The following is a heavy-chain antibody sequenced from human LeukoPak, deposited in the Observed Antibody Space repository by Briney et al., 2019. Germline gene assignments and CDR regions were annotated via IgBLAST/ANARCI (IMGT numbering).Heavy chain of an antibody. CDR3: ARKRGGGYDSSGYYSGAEVDY. CDR2: IYPGDSDT. D-gene: IGHD3-22*01. CDR1: GYSFTSYW. J-gene: IGHJ4*02. V-gene: IGHV5-51*01. Sequence: GESLKTSCKGSGYSFTSYWIGWVRQMPGKGLEWMGIIYPGDSDTRYSPSFQGQVTISADKSISTAYLQWSSLKASDTAMYYCARKRGGGYDSSGYYSGAEVDYWGQGTLVTVSS.